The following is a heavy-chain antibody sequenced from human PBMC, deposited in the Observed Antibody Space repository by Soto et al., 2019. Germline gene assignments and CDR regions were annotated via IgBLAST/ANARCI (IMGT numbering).Heavy chain of an antibody. J-gene: IGHJ4*02. CDR3: ARGSGSTPYSEILTGYYGAY. Sequence: EVQLVKSGGGLVQRGGSLRLSCAASGFTFSRYTMNWVRQASGKGWKCISYISSSSSTIYYADSVKGRFTISRDNAENSLYLQMNSLRAEDTAVYYCARGSGSTPYSEILTGYYGAYWGQGTLVTVSS. D-gene: IGHD3-9*01. CDR2: ISSSSSTI. CDR1: GFTFSRYT. V-gene: IGHV3-48*01.